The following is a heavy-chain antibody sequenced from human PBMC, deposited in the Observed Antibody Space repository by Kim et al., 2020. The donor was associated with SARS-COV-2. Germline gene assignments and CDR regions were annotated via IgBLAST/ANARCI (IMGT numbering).Heavy chain of an antibody. V-gene: IGHV3-23*01. Sequence: GGSLRLSCAASGFTFSSYAMSWVRQAPGKGLEWVSAISGSGGSTYYADSVKGRFTISRDNSKNTLYLQMNSLRAEDTAVYYCAKQNRKYSSSSVFDYWGQGTLVTVSS. D-gene: IGHD6-6*01. CDR2: ISGSGGST. CDR1: GFTFSSYA. J-gene: IGHJ4*02. CDR3: AKQNRKYSSSSVFDY.